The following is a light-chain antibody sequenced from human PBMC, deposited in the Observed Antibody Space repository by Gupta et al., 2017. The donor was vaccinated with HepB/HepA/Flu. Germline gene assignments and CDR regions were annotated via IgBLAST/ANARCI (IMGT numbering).Light chain of an antibody. Sequence: EIVLTQSPGTLSLSPGERATLSCRASQTVSSRPLAWYQHKPGQAPRLLILGASSRATGLPDRFSGSGSGTDFTLTISRLEPEDFAVYYCQQYDTSPPRYTFGPGTKLEIK. J-gene: IGKJ2*01. CDR3: QQYDTSPPRYT. CDR1: QTVSSRP. V-gene: IGKV3-20*01. CDR2: GAS.